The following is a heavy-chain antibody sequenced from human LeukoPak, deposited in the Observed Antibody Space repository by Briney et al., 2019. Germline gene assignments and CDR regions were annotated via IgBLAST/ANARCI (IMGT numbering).Heavy chain of an antibody. J-gene: IGHJ4*02. D-gene: IGHD3-22*01. Sequence: PGGSLRLSCAASGFTFSSYWMSWVRQAPGKGLEWVANIKQDGSEKYYVDSVKGRFTISRDNSKNTLYLQMNSLRAEDTAVYYCAKDLPLRGWGWYDSSGDPGYWGQGTLVTVSS. V-gene: IGHV3-7*01. CDR1: GFTFSSYW. CDR2: IKQDGSEK. CDR3: AKDLPLRGWGWYDSSGDPGY.